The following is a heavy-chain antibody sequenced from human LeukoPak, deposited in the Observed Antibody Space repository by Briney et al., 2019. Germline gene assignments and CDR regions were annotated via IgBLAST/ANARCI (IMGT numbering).Heavy chain of an antibody. V-gene: IGHV1-69*01. D-gene: IGHD1-1*01. J-gene: IGHJ4*02. CDR1: GGTFSSYA. Sequence: SVRVSCQASGGTFSSYAISWVRPAPGQGLEWMGGIIPIFGTANYTQKFQGRVTITADESTSTAYIELSSLRSEDTAVYYCARLASGNNWNDQMTFEYWGQGTLGTVSS. CDR3: ARLASGNNWNDQMTFEY. CDR2: IIPIFGTA.